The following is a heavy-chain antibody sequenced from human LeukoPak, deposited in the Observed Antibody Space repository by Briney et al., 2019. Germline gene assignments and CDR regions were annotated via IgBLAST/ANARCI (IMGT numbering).Heavy chain of an antibody. D-gene: IGHD1-26*01. CDR1: GGSISSYY. CDR3: ARHVTSSGGPFLY. J-gene: IGHJ4*02. CDR2: IYYSGST. Sequence: PSETLSLTCTVSGGSISSYYWTWIRQPPGKGLEWVGYIYYSGSTNYNPSLKSRVIISVDTSRNQFSLKLSSVTAADTAMYYCARHVTSSGGPFLYWGQGILVTVSS. V-gene: IGHV4-59*08.